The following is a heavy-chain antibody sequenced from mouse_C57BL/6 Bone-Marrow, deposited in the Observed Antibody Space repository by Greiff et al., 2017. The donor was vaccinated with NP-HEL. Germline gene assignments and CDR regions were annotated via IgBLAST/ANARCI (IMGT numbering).Heavy chain of an antibody. CDR1: GFTFSSYA. V-gene: IGHV5-9-1*02. Sequence: EVKLMESGEGLVKPGGSLKLSCAASGFTFSSYAMSWVRQTPEKRLEWVAYISSGGDYIYYADTVKGRFTISRDNARNTLYLQMSSLKSEDTAMYYCTREKLTGTYFDYWGQGTTLTVSS. J-gene: IGHJ2*01. D-gene: IGHD4-1*01. CDR2: ISSGGDYI. CDR3: TREKLTGTYFDY.